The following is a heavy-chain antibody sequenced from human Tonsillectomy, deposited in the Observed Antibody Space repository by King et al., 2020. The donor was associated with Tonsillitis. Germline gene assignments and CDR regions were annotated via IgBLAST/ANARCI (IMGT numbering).Heavy chain of an antibody. Sequence: QLVQSGGGLVQPGGSLRLSCAVSGVTFSSQSMSWVRQAPGKGLEWVSYIHSSGITIYYADSVKGRFTISRDNAENSLYLQMDSLRAEETAVYYCARAPVVRGVITHFDHWGQGTLVTVSS. D-gene: IGHD3-10*01. CDR3: ARAPVVRGVITHFDH. CDR2: IHSSGITI. CDR1: GVTFSSQS. J-gene: IGHJ4*02. V-gene: IGHV3-48*01.